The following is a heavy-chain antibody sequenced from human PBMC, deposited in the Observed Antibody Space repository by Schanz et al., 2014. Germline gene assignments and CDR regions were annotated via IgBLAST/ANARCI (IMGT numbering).Heavy chain of an antibody. Sequence: VQLLESGGGLVQPGGSLKLSCSASGFTFRNYALSWVRQAPGKGLAWVSAISGSGGSTYYADSVKGRFTISRDNAKNTLYLQMNSLRAEDTAVYYCAKAQKPYIASRNGLDVWGQGTTVTVSS. J-gene: IGHJ6*02. CDR3: AKAQKPYIASRNGLDV. CDR2: ISGSGGST. V-gene: IGHV3-23*01. D-gene: IGHD3-16*01. CDR1: GFTFRNYA.